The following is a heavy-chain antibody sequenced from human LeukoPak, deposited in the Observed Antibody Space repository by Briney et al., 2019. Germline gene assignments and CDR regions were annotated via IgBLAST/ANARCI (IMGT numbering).Heavy chain of an antibody. J-gene: IGHJ4*02. Sequence: GRSLRLSCAASGFTFSSYAMHWVRRAPGKGLEWVAVISYDGSNKYYADSVKGRFTISRDNSKNTLYLQMNSLRAEDTAVYYCTVLLGYCSGGSCYSLDYWGQGTLVTVSS. CDR2: ISYDGSNK. V-gene: IGHV3-30-3*01. CDR3: TVLLGYCSGGSCYSLDY. D-gene: IGHD2-15*01. CDR1: GFTFSSYA.